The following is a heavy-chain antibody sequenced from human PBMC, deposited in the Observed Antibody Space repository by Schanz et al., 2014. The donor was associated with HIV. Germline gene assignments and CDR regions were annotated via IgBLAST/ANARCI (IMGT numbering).Heavy chain of an antibody. J-gene: IGHJ6*02. CDR3: AREGMEQMVNILDV. V-gene: IGHV4-31*03. D-gene: IGHD6-13*01. CDR1: GGSISSGGYY. Sequence: QVQLQESGPGLVKPSQTLSLTCTVSGGSISSGGYYWNWIRQHPGKGLEWIGYIYYSGSTYYNPSLKSRVTISVDTSKNQFSLKLSSVTAADTAVYYCAREGMEQMVNILDVWGQGTRVNVSS. CDR2: IYYSGST.